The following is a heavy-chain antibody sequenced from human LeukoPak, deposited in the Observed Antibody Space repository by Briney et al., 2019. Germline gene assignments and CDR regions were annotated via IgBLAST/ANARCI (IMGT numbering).Heavy chain of an antibody. V-gene: IGHV3-11*05. CDR2: ISSSSSYT. J-gene: IGHJ2*01. Sequence: GGTLRLSCAASGFTFSDYYMSWIRQAPGKGLEWVSYISSSSSYTNYADSVKGRFTISRDNAKNSLYLQMNSLRAEDTAVYYCARDPRYYYDSSLTHWYFDLWGRGTLVTVSS. D-gene: IGHD3-22*01. CDR3: ARDPRYYYDSSLTHWYFDL. CDR1: GFTFSDYY.